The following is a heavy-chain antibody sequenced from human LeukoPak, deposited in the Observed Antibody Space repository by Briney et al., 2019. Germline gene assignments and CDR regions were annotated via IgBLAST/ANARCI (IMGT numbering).Heavy chain of an antibody. Sequence: PGGSLRLSCAASGFSFSSCAMNWVRQAPGKGLEWVSAIGGSGSSTYYADSVKGRFTISRDNSKNTLFLQMNSLRAEDTAVYYCAKGGYCSSTSCYVGWFDPWGQGTLVTVSS. CDR1: GFSFSSCA. D-gene: IGHD2-2*01. CDR3: AKGGYCSSTSCYVGWFDP. CDR2: IGGSGSST. V-gene: IGHV3-23*01. J-gene: IGHJ5*02.